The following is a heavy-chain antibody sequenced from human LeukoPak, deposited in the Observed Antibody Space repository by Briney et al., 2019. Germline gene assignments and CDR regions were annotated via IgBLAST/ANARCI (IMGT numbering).Heavy chain of an antibody. CDR2: IYYSGST. J-gene: IGHJ4*02. D-gene: IGHD3-10*01. Sequence: PSETLSLTCTVSGGSISSSSYYLGWIRQPPGKGLEWIGSIYYSGSTYYNPSLKSRVTISVDTSKNQFSLKLSSVTAADTAVYYCASFPITMVRDKPDYFDYWGQGTLVTVSS. CDR3: ASFPITMVRDKPDYFDY. CDR1: GGSISSSSYY. V-gene: IGHV4-39*01.